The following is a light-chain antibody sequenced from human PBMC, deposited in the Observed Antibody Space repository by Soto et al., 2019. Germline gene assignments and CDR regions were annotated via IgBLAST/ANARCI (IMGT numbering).Light chain of an antibody. Sequence: DIQMTQSPSSVSASVGDRVTITCRASQGISTWLAWYQQRPGQAPILLMNAASSLQSGVTYRFRGRGSGTDFTLTIRRLQPEDFAPYYCQQASSFPLTFGGGTKVEIK. CDR3: QQASSFPLT. V-gene: IGKV1D-12*01. CDR1: QGISTW. CDR2: AAS. J-gene: IGKJ4*01.